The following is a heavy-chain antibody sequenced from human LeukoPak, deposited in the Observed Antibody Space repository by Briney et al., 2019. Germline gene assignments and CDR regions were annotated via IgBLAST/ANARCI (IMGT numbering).Heavy chain of an antibody. Sequence: GGSLRLSCVASGFTFSSYSMSWVRQAPGKGLEWVSAISGSGGSTYYAGSVKGRFTISRDNSKNTLYLQMNSLRAEDTAVYYCAKRIAVAGRYYYYGMDVWGQGTTVTVSS. V-gene: IGHV3-23*01. CDR1: GFTFSSYS. CDR3: AKRIAVAGRYYYYGMDV. J-gene: IGHJ6*02. D-gene: IGHD6-19*01. CDR2: ISGSGGST.